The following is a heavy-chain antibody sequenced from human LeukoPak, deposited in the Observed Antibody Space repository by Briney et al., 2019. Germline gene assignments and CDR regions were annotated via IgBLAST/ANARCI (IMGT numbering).Heavy chain of an antibody. CDR2: ISGSGGST. Sequence: GGSLRLSCAASGFTFRSYAMSWVRQAPGKGLEWVSAISGSGGSTYYADSVKGRFTISRDNSKNTLYLQMNSLRAEDTAVYYCAKVGYCSSTSCNDAFDIWGQGTMVTVSS. CDR3: AKVGYCSSTSCNDAFDI. J-gene: IGHJ3*02. CDR1: GFTFRSYA. V-gene: IGHV3-23*01. D-gene: IGHD2-2*01.